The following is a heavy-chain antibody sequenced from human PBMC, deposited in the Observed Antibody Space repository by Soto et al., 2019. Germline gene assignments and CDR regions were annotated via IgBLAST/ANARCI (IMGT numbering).Heavy chain of an antibody. V-gene: IGHV3-15*01. D-gene: IGHD7-27*01. Sequence: GGSLRLSCAASEFSLSNAWMSWVRPAPGKGLECVGRIKSKADGGTIDYAEAVKGRFTISRDDSKNTLFLQMTSLITEDTAVYYCTTGPDWGQSDHWGQGTPVTVSS. CDR2: IKSKADGGTI. CDR1: EFSLSNAW. CDR3: TTGPDWGQSDH. J-gene: IGHJ4*02.